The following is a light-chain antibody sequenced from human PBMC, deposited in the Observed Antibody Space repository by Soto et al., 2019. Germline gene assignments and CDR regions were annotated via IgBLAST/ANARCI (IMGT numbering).Light chain of an antibody. V-gene: IGKV1-5*01. J-gene: IGKJ2*01. CDR1: QSISSW. Sequence: DIPMTQSPSTLSASVGDRVTITCRASQSISSWLAWYQQKPGKAPKLLIYDASSLESGVPSRFSGGGSGTEFTLTISSLQPDDVATYYCQQYNSYSHTFGQGTKLEIK. CDR2: DAS. CDR3: QQYNSYSHT.